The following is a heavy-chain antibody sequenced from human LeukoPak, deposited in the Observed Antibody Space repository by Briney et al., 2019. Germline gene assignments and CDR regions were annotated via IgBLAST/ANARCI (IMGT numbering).Heavy chain of an antibody. CDR2: IGRDSIYI. CDR3: ASHFADWVSHLFGY. J-gene: IGHJ4*02. D-gene: IGHD3-9*01. CDR1: GFASSTHN. V-gene: IGHV3-21*01. Sequence: GGSLRLSCAASGFASSTHNMNWVRQAPGKGREWVSSIGRDSIYIYYADSLSGRFTISRDNAKNSLYLQMNSLGAEDTAVYYCASHFADWVSHLFGYWGQGILVTVS.